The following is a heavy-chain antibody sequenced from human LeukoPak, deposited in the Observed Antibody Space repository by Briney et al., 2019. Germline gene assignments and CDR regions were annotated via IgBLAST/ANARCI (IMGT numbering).Heavy chain of an antibody. Sequence: GASLKVSCKASGGTFSSYAISWVRQARGQGLEWMGGIIPIFGTANYAQKFQGRVTITTDESTSTAYMELSSLRSEDTAVYYCAMAIVRYDAFDIWGQGTMVTVSS. J-gene: IGHJ3*02. CDR2: IIPIFGTA. CDR1: GGTFSSYA. CDR3: AMAIVRYDAFDI. D-gene: IGHD2/OR15-2a*01. V-gene: IGHV1-69*05.